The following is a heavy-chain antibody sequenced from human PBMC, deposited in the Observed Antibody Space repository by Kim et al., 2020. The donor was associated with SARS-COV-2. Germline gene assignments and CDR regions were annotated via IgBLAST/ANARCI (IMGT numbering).Heavy chain of an antibody. D-gene: IGHD3-22*01. Sequence: GGSLRLSCAASGFTFSSYGMHWVRQAPGKGLEWVAVISYDGSNKYYADSVKGRFTISRDNSKNTLYLQMNSLRAEDTAVYYCAKDSRGYYLYYYYSMDVWGQGTTVTVSS. J-gene: IGHJ6*02. CDR1: GFTFSSYG. CDR3: AKDSRGYYLYYYYSMDV. V-gene: IGHV3-30*18. CDR2: ISYDGSNK.